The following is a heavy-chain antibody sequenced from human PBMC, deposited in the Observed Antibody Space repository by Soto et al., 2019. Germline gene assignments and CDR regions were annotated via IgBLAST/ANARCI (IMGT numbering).Heavy chain of an antibody. CDR1: GGSFSDYSHF. CDR2: IDHSGST. V-gene: IGHV4-34*01. CDR3: ARHDGFSSGWIFDY. J-gene: IGHJ4*01. Sequence: SETLSLTCAVYGGSFSDYSHFWGWIRQPPGKGLEWIGEIDHSGSTNYNPSLKSRVTISIDTSNNQFSLKLRSVTAADTAVYYCARHDGFSSGWIFDYWGHGTLVTVSS. D-gene: IGHD6-19*01.